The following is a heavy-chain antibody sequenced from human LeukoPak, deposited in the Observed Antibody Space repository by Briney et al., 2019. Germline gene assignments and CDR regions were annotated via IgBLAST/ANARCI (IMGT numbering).Heavy chain of an antibody. J-gene: IGHJ4*02. CDR2: ISSSGSTI. Sequence: GGSLRLSCAASGFTFSSYEMNWVRQAPGKGLEWVSYISSSGSTIYYADSVKGRFTISRDNAKNSLYLQMSSLRAEDTAVYYCARDRARYYYDSSGSFDYWGQGTLVTVSS. CDR3: ARDRARYYYDSSGSFDY. D-gene: IGHD3-22*01. V-gene: IGHV3-48*03. CDR1: GFTFSSYE.